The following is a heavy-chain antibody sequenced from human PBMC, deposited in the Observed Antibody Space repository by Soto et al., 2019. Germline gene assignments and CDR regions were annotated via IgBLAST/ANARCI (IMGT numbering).Heavy chain of an antibody. CDR3: AREPPWTHHGYYFDY. Sequence: QVQLVQSGAEVKKTGSSVKVSCKASGGTFSSYAISWVRQAPGQGLEWLVGIIPIFGTANYAQKFQGRVTITAVESTSTAYMELSSLRSEDTAVDYCAREPPWTHHGYYFDYRGQETLVTVSS. J-gene: IGHJ4*02. CDR1: GGTFSSYA. V-gene: IGHV1-69*01. CDR2: IIPIFGTA.